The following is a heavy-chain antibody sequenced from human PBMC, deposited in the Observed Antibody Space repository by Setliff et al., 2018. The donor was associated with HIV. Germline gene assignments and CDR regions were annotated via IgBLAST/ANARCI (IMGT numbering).Heavy chain of an antibody. D-gene: IGHD3-3*01. CDR3: ARIGNLWSGYYPYYYYYYMDV. CDR2: ISSISSYI. V-gene: IGHV3-21*01. J-gene: IGHJ6*03. CDR1: GFTFSTYS. Sequence: GGSLRLSCAASGFTFSTYSMNWVRQAPGKGLEWVSSISSISSYIYYADSVKGRFTISRDNAKNSLYLQMNSLRAEDTAVYYCARIGNLWSGYYPYYYYYYMDVWGQGTLVTVSS.